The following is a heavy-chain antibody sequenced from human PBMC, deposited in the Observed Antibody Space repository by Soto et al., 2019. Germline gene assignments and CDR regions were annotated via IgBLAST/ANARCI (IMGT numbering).Heavy chain of an antibody. CDR1: GFTISDAW. CDR3: STFSNFSSVFVRHDY. CDR2: IKSIRDGGTT. Sequence: EGSLRLSCAASGFTISDAWINWVRQAPGMGLEWVGRIKSIRDGGTTDFAAPVKARFAISRDDSKNMVYLQINSLNNEDTAVYYSSTFSNFSSVFVRHDYWGHVHLVPVSS. V-gene: IGHV3-15*07. D-gene: IGHD3-10*01. J-gene: IGHJ4*01.